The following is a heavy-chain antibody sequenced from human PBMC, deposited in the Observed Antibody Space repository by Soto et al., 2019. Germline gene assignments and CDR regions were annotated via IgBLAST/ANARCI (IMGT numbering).Heavy chain of an antibody. V-gene: IGHV3-11*01. CDR3: ARASTVTFPYYVMDV. Sequence: QVQLVESGGGLVQPGGSLRLSCAASGFTFGDYEMSWIRQAAGKGPEWVSFLSRSGNTIYYADSVKGRFSISRDNAENSLYLQMESLRVEDTATYFCARASTVTFPYYVMDVWGQGTTVTVSS. CDR1: GFTFGDYE. CDR2: LSRSGNTI. J-gene: IGHJ6*02. D-gene: IGHD4-4*01.